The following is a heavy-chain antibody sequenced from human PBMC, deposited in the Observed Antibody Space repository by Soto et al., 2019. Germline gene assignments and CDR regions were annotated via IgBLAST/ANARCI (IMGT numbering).Heavy chain of an antibody. CDR2: ILFDSRNK. CDR3: ATDGSVGDLPRD. CDR1: GFRFSAYG. V-gene: IGHV3-30*03. J-gene: IGHJ4*02. D-gene: IGHD2-21*02. Sequence: QVQLVASGGGVVQPGRSLRLSCAASGFRFSAYGMHWVRQAPGKGLESVAIILFDSRNKYYADFVKGRFTISRDDSKNTVFLQMNRLRADSTAVYYCATDGSVGDLPRDWGQASLVTVSS.